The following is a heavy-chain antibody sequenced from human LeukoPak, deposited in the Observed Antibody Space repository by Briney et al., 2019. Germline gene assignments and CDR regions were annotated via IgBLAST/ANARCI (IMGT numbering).Heavy chain of an antibody. CDR2: IYSGGST. Sequence: GGSLRLSCAASGFTVSSNYMSWVRQAPGKGLEWVSVIYSGGSTYYADSVKGRFTISRDNSTNTLYLQMNSLRAEDRAVYYCAFRLLYFDWNYGMDVWGKGTTVTVSS. CDR3: AFRLLYFDWNYGMDV. D-gene: IGHD3-9*01. CDR1: GFTVSSNY. J-gene: IGHJ6*04. V-gene: IGHV3-53*01.